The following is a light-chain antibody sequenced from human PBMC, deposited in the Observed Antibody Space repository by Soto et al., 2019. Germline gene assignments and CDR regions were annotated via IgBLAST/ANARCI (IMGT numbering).Light chain of an antibody. Sequence: EVVMTQSPATLSVSPGERATLSCRASQNVRNNLVWYQQKPGQPPRVLISEASSRAAGVPARFSGRGFGTEFTLTITSLQPEDSAVYYCQQNDDWPPYTFGQGTRLEI. CDR2: EAS. CDR1: QNVRNN. CDR3: QQNDDWPPYT. J-gene: IGKJ2*01. V-gene: IGKV3-15*01.